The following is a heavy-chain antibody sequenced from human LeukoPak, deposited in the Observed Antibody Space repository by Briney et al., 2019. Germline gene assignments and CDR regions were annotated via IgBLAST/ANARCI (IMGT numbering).Heavy chain of an antibody. CDR3: ARDSLYGVVDY. CDR1: GYTFTSYY. V-gene: IGHV1-46*01. Sequence: GASVKVSCKTSGYTFTSYYIHWVRQAPGQGLEWMGIINPSGGSTSYAQKFQGRVTITRDTSTSTVYMYLSSLRSEDTAVYYCARDSLYGVVDYWGQGTLVTVSS. D-gene: IGHD4-17*01. J-gene: IGHJ4*02. CDR2: INPSGGST.